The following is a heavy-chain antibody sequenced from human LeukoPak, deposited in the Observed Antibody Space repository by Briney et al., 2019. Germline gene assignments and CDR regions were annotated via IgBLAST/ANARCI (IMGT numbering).Heavy chain of an antibody. CDR3: ARSVVLYYFDY. Sequence: PSETLSLTCTVSGDXMSNYYWSWIRQPPGKGLEWIGYIYYSGSTSYNPSLKSRVTISKDTSKNQFSLKLTSVTAADTAVYYCARSVVLYYFDYWGQGALVTVSS. J-gene: IGHJ4*02. D-gene: IGHD2-2*01. V-gene: IGHV4-59*01. CDR1: GDXMSNYY. CDR2: IYYSGST.